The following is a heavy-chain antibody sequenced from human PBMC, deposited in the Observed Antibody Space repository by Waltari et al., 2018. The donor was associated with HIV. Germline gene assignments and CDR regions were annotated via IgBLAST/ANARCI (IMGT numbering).Heavy chain of an antibody. V-gene: IGHV3-15*01. CDR1: FSNAW. Sequence: FSNAWMSWVRQAPGKGLEWVGRIKSKTDGGTTDYAAPVKGRFTISRDDSKNTLYLQMNSLKTEDTAVYYCTTASLLWFGEEYFDYWGQGTLVTVSS. CDR3: TTASLLWFGEEYFDY. J-gene: IGHJ4*02. CDR2: IKSKTDGGTT. D-gene: IGHD3-10*01.